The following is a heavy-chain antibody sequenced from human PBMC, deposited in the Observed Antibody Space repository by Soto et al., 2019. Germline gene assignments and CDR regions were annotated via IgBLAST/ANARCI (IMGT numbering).Heavy chain of an antibody. D-gene: IGHD3-9*01. Sequence: PGGSLRLSCAASGFTFSNSAMNWVRQAPGKGLEWVSIISTGGGDTYYADSVKGRFTISRDNSRNTLFLLMNSLRVEDTAIYYCAKGSPDWAPHYLDSWGQGALVTVSS. CDR3: AKGSPDWAPHYLDS. V-gene: IGHV3-23*01. J-gene: IGHJ5*01. CDR1: GFTFSNSA. CDR2: ISTGGGDT.